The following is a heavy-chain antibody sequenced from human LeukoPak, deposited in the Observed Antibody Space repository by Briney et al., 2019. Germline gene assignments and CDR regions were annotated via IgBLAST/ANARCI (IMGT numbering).Heavy chain of an antibody. CDR2: IWFDGSNK. D-gene: IGHD6-13*01. J-gene: IGHJ4*02. CDR3: ARDLGITADGNYFDY. CDR1: GFTFSDHG. V-gene: IGHV3-33*01. Sequence: EGSLRLSCAASGFTFSDHGMHWVRQAPGKGLEWVAVIWFDGSNKYYADSVEGRFTVSRDNSKYTLNLQMNSLRAEDTALYYCARDLGITADGNYFDYWGQGTLVTVSS.